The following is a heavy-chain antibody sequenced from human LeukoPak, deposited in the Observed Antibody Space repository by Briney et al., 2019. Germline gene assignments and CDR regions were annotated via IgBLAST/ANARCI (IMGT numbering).Heavy chain of an antibody. CDR3: AREQAYCGGDCPTYYYYMDV. CDR1: GYTFTSYC. Sequence: GASVKVSCKASGYTFTSYCMHWVRQAPGQGLEWMGIINPSGGSTSYAQKFQGRVTMTRDMSTSTVYMELSSLRSEDMAVYYCAREQAYCGGDCPTYYYYMDVWGKGTTVTVSS. CDR2: INPSGGST. D-gene: IGHD2-21*02. V-gene: IGHV1-46*01. J-gene: IGHJ6*03.